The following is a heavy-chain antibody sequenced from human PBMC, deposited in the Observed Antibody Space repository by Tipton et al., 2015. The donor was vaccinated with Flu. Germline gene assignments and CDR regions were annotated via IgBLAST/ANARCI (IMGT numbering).Heavy chain of an antibody. CDR3: TMTTVTSDFDD. CDR2: IRSEEYGGTP. Sequence: SLRLSCTASGVSGFVFGNYGFSWVRLTPGKGLEWVGFIRSEEYGGTPEYATSVRGRFAISRDDSKGLVYLEMNALKVDDTGVYYCTMTTVTSDFDDWGQGTQVTVSS. D-gene: IGHD4-17*01. J-gene: IGHJ4*02. V-gene: IGHV3-49*04. CDR1: GVSGFVFGNYG.